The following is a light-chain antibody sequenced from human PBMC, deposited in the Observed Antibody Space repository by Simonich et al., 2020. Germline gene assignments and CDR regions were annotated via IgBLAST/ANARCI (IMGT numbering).Light chain of an antibody. CDR1: QSVSSSY. V-gene: IGKV3D-20*02. CDR3: QQRSNWPPILT. CDR2: DAS. Sequence: EIVLTQSPGTLSLSPGERATLSCRASQSVSSSYLAWYQQKPGLAPRLLIYDASSRATGIPDSFSGSGSGTDFTLTISRLEPEDFAVYYCQQRSNWPPILTFGPGTKVDIK. J-gene: IGKJ3*01.